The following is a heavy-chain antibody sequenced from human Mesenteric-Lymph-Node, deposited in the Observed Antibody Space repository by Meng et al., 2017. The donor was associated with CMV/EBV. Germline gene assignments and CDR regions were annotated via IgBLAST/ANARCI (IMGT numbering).Heavy chain of an antibody. J-gene: IGHJ4*02. Sequence: SVKVSCKASGYTFTSYGISWVRQAPGQGLEWMGGIIPIFGTANYAQKFQGRVTITTDESTSTAYMELSSLRSEDTAVYYCARDRAYYYGSGLDYWGQGTLVTVSS. CDR2: IIPIFGTA. V-gene: IGHV1-69*05. CDR3: ARDRAYYYGSGLDY. D-gene: IGHD3-10*01. CDR1: GYTFTSYG.